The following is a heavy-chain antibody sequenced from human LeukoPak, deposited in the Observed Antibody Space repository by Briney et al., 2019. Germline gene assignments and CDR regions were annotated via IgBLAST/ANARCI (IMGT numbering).Heavy chain of an antibody. V-gene: IGHV3-30*04. CDR2: ISYDGSNK. CDR3: AREDKSYYGSGSYYSY. Sequence: GGSLRLSCAASGFTFSSYAMHWVRQAPGKGLEWVAVISYDGSNKYYADSVKGRFTISRDNSKNTLYLQMNSLRAEDTALYYCAREDKSYYGSGSYYSYWGQGTLVTVSS. J-gene: IGHJ4*02. CDR1: GFTFSSYA. D-gene: IGHD3-10*01.